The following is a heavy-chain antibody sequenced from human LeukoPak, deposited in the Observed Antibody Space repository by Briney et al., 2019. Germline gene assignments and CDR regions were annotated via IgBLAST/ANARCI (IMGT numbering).Heavy chain of an antibody. Sequence: PGGSLRLSCAASGFTFSSYAMSWVRQAPGEGLEWVSAISLSCGSTYYAHSVTGRFTISTANSKNTLYLQMNSLRAEDTAVYYCATSRASYYYYMDVWGKGTTVTVSS. J-gene: IGHJ6*03. CDR1: GFTFSSYA. CDR3: ATSRASYYYYMDV. CDR2: ISLSCGST. V-gene: IGHV3-23*01.